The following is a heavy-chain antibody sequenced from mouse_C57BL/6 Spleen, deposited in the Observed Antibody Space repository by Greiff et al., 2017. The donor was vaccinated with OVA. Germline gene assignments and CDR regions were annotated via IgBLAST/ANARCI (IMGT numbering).Heavy chain of an antibody. CDR2: INPNNGGT. Sequence: EVKLMASGPELVKPGASVKIPCKASGYTFTDYNMDWVKQSHGKSLAWIGDINPNNGGTIYNQKFKVKAALTVDKPSSTAYMELRSLTSEDTAVYYCARGVWLHFDYWGQGTTLTVSS. CDR1: GYTFTDYN. J-gene: IGHJ2*01. D-gene: IGHD2-2*01. V-gene: IGHV1-18*01. CDR3: ARGVWLHFDY.